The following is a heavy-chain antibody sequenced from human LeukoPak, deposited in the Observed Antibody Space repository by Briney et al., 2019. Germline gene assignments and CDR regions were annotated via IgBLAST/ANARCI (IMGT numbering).Heavy chain of an antibody. CDR1: GGSMGSYY. V-gene: IGHV4-34*01. CDR3: ARLLYYDFWSGYSRGYFDY. CDR2: INHSGST. Sequence: SETLSLTCTVSGGSMGSYYWAWIRQPPGKGLEWIGEINHSGSTNYNPSLKSRVTISVDTSKNQFSLKLSSVTAADTAVYYCARLLYYDFWSGYSRGYFDYWGQGTLVTVSS. D-gene: IGHD3-3*01. J-gene: IGHJ4*02.